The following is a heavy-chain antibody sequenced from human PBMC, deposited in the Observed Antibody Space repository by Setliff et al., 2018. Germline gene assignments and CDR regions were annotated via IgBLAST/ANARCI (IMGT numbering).Heavy chain of an antibody. CDR1: GYTFTSYA. CDR2: INTNTRNP. D-gene: IGHD1-26*01. CDR3: ASPGATSAFDI. J-gene: IGHJ3*02. Sequence: GASVKVSCKASGYTFTSYAMNWVRQAPGQGLEWMGWINTNTRNPTYAQGFTGRFVFSLDTSVSTAYLQISSLKAEDTAVYYCASPGATSAFDIWGQGTMVTVSS. V-gene: IGHV7-4-1*02.